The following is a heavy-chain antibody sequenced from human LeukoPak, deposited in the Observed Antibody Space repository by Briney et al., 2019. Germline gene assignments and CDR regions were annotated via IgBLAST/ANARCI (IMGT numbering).Heavy chain of an antibody. CDR1: GFTLSSLA. CDR3: LLQMTYGELSDPDF. Sequence: GGPLRLSCAASGFTLSSLAMHWVRQAPGKGLEWVSSSGTRSGTKYYADSVMGRFTISSDSAMNSVSLQINSLRAEDTAVYYCLLQMTYGELSDPDFRGQGPLVTVSS. J-gene: IGHJ4*02. V-gene: IGHV3-21*01. CDR2: SGTRSGTK. D-gene: IGHD3-16*02.